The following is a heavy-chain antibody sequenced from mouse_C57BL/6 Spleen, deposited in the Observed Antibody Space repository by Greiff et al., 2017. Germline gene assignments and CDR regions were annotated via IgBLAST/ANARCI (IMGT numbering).Heavy chain of an antibody. Sequence: QVQLQQPGAELVMPGASVKLSCKASGYTFTSYWMHWVKQRPGQGLEWIGEIDPSDSYTNYNQKFKGKSTLTVDKSSSTAYMQLSSLTSEDSAFYYCARSGYSNYYYAMDYWGQGTSVTVSS. J-gene: IGHJ4*01. CDR3: ARSGYSNYYYAMDY. CDR2: IDPSDSYT. V-gene: IGHV1-69*01. CDR1: GYTFTSYW. D-gene: IGHD2-5*01.